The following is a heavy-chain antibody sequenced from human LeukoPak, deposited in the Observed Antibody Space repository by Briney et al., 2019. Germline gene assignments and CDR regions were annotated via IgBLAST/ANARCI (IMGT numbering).Heavy chain of an antibody. J-gene: IGHJ6*02. D-gene: IGHD3/OR15-3a*01. V-gene: IGHV3-66*01. CDR2: ITSAGST. Sequence: GGSLRLSCAASGFTVSRNYMSWARLAPGKGLEWVSIITSAGSTHYATSVKGRFTISRDNSKNTVYLRMNSLRAEDTAVYYCATRGLSGYYYGMDVWGQGTTATVSS. CDR3: ATRGLSGYYYGMDV. CDR1: GFTVSRNY.